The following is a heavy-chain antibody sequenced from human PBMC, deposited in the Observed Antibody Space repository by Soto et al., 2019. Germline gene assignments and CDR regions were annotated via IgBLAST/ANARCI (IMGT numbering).Heavy chain of an antibody. V-gene: IGHV3-11*01. Sequence: GGSLRLSCAASGFTFSDYYMSWIRQAPGEGLEWVSYISSSGSTIYYADSVKGRFTISRDNAKNSLYLQMNSLRAEDTAVYYCATSQGYYYYYGMDIWGQGTTVTVSS. CDR2: ISSSGSTI. CDR3: ATSQGYYYYYGMDI. J-gene: IGHJ6*02. CDR1: GFTFSDYY. D-gene: IGHD6-6*01.